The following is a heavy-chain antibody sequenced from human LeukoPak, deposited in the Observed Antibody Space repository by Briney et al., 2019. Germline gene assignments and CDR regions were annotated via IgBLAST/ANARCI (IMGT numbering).Heavy chain of an antibody. CDR3: AGRTADYYFDY. D-gene: IGHD1-14*01. J-gene: IGHJ4*02. CDR2: INGGGSTT. CDR1: GFTFRRYA. V-gene: IGHV3-23*01. Sequence: TGGSLRLSCAASGFTFRRYAMTWVRQAPGKGLEWVSGINGGGSTTYYADSVKGRFTISRDSSNNTLNLQMNSLRAEDTAIYYCAGRTADYYFDYWGQGTLVTVSS.